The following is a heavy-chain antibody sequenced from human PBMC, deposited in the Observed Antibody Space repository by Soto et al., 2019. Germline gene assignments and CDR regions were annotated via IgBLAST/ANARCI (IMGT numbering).Heavy chain of an antibody. D-gene: IGHD6-19*01. V-gene: IGHV4-34*01. Sequence: LSLTCAVYGGSFSGYYWSWIRQPPGKGLEWIGEINHSGSTNYNPSLKSRVTISVDTSKNQFSLKLSSVTAADTAVYYCARGPGIAVAGTHQEPFDYWGQGTLVTVSS. CDR1: GGSFSGYY. CDR3: ARGPGIAVAGTHQEPFDY. J-gene: IGHJ4*02. CDR2: INHSGST.